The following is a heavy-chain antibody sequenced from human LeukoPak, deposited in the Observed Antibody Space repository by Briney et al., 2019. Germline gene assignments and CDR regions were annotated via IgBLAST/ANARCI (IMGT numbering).Heavy chain of an antibody. Sequence: PGGSLRLSCATSGFTFTDFPMNWVRQAPGKGLEWVALISYDGSTIYYADSVKGRFTISRDNSKNTLYLQMNSLRAEDTAVYYCARDSYSSSWFPGDYWGQGTLVTVSS. D-gene: IGHD6-13*01. V-gene: IGHV3-30-3*01. J-gene: IGHJ4*02. CDR3: ARDSYSSSWFPGDY. CDR2: ISYDGSTI. CDR1: GFTFTDFP.